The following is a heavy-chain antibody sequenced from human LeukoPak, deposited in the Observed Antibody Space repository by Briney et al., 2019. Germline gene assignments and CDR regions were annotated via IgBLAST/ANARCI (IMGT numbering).Heavy chain of an antibody. CDR3: ASASYDASGYYGFDF. CDR1: GGSISSSSYY. CDR2: IYYSGRP. V-gene: IGHV4-39*02. Sequence: SETLSLTCGVSGGSISSSSYYWGWTRQPPGKGLEWIGSIYYSGRPYYDPSLKSRVTISVDTSKNHFSLKLSSVTAADTAVYYCASASYDASGYYGFDFWGQGTLVTVSS. J-gene: IGHJ4*02. D-gene: IGHD3-22*01.